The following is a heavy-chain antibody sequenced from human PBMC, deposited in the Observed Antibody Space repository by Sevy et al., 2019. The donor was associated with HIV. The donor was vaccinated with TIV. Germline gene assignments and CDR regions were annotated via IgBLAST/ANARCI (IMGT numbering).Heavy chain of an antibody. J-gene: IGHJ4*02. CDR1: GGSISSYY. CDR3: ARKAGEILHYFDY. D-gene: IGHD1-26*01. V-gene: IGHV4-59*01. Sequence: SETLSLTCTVSGGSISSYYWSWIRQPPGKGLEWIGYIYYSGSTNYNPSLKSRVTISVDTSKNQFSLKLSSVTAADTAVYYCARKAGEILHYFDYRGQGTLVTVSS. CDR2: IYYSGST.